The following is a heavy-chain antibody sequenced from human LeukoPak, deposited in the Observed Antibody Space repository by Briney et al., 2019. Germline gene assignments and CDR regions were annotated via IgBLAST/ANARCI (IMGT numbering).Heavy chain of an antibody. D-gene: IGHD5-18*01. CDR2: ISSSGSTI. CDR3: ARGEATAMVPDFDY. J-gene: IGHJ4*02. Sequence: PGGSLRLSCAASGFTFSSYEMNWVGQAQGKGREWVSYISSSGSTIYYADSVKGRFTISRDNAKNSLYLQMNSLRAEDTAVYYCARGEATAMVPDFDYWGQGTLVTVSS. CDR1: GFTFSSYE. V-gene: IGHV3-48*03.